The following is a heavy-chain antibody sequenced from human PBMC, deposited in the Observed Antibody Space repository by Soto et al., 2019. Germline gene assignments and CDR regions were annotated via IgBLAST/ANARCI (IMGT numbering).Heavy chain of an antibody. D-gene: IGHD6-6*01. Sequence: SETLSLTCTVSGGSISSGGYYWSWIRQHPGKGLEWIGYIYYSGSTYYNPSLKSRVTISVDTSKNQFSLKLSSVTAADTAVYYCAREGAARAFDYWGQGTLVTVSS. CDR2: IYYSGST. V-gene: IGHV4-31*03. J-gene: IGHJ4*02. CDR3: AREGAARAFDY. CDR1: GGSISSGGYY.